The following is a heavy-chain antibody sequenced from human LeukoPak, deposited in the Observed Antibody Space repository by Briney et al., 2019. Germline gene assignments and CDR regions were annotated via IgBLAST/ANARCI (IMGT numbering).Heavy chain of an antibody. Sequence: SETLSLTCAVYGGSFSVYYWSWIRQPPGKGLEWIGEINHSGSTNYNPSLKSRVTISVDTSKNQFSLKLISVTAADTAVYYCARGARRRTQYKLLSYRFDYWGQGTLVTVSS. J-gene: IGHJ4*02. CDR3: ARGARRRTQYKLLSYRFDY. D-gene: IGHD2-2*01. V-gene: IGHV4-34*01. CDR2: INHSGST. CDR1: GGSFSVYY.